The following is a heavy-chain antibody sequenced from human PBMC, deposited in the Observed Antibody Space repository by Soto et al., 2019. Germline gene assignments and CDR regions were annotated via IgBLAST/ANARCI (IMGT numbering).Heavy chain of an antibody. D-gene: IGHD3-3*01. CDR1: GCRFDDYN. V-gene: IGHV3-43*01. J-gene: IGHJ6*02. Sequence: GSLRLSCAASGCRFDDYNIHWVRQAPGKGLEWVSLITWNGGNTYYADSVKGRFTISRDGTTESVSLQMTSLKREDTGLYYCARETLSFGSALDVWGQGTMVTVSS. CDR3: ARETLSFGSALDV. CDR2: ITWNGGNT.